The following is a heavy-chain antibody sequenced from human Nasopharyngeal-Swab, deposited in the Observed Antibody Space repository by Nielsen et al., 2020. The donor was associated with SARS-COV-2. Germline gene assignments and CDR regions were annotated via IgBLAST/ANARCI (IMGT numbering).Heavy chain of an antibody. D-gene: IGHD3-22*01. CDR3: ARDPNYYDSSGYLDY. CDR2: ISSSSSYI. V-gene: IGHV3-21*01. Sequence: WIRQPPGKGLEWVSSISSSSSYIYYADSVKSRFTISRGNAKNTLYLQMNSLRAEDTAVYYCARDPNYYDSSGYLDYWGQGTLVTVSS. J-gene: IGHJ4*02.